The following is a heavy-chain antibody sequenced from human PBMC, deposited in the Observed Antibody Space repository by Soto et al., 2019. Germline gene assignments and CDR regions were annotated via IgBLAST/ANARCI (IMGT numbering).Heavy chain of an antibody. CDR2: ISGSGGST. CDR3: AKGQYDFWSGYRPHYYYYYMDV. J-gene: IGHJ6*03. D-gene: IGHD3-3*01. CDR1: GFTFSSYA. V-gene: IGHV3-23*01. Sequence: GGSLRLSCAASGFTFSSYAMSWVRQAPGKGLEWVSAISGSGGSTYYADSVKGRFTISRDNSKNTLYLQMNSLRAEDTAVYYCAKGQYDFWSGYRPHYYYYYMDVWGKGTTVTVCS.